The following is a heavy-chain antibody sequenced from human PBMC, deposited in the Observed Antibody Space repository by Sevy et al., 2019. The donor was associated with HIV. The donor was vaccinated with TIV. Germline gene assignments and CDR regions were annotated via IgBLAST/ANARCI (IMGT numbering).Heavy chain of an antibody. J-gene: IGHJ6*02. V-gene: IGHV3-66*01. D-gene: IGHD3-22*01. CDR2: IYSGGST. CDR3: ARDRYYDASGYYYYYYGLDV. Sequence: GGSLRLSCAASTFRVIDNYMSWVRQAPGKGLEWVSTIYSGGSTFYADSVKGRFTISRDNSKNTLYLQMNSLRAEDTAVYYWARDRYYDASGYYYYYYGLDVWGQGTTVTVSS. CDR1: TFRVIDNY.